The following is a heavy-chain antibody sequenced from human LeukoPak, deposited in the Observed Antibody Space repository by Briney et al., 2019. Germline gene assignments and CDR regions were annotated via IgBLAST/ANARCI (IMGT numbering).Heavy chain of an antibody. V-gene: IGHV4-59*08. CDR1: GGSISSYY. J-gene: IGHJ5*02. CDR2: IYYSGST. Sequence: PSETLSLTCTVSGGSISSYYWSWIRQPPRKGLEWIGYIYYSGSTNYNPSLKSRVTISVDTSKNQFSLKLSSVTAADTAVYYCARRVGATTEVWFDPWGQGTLVTVSS. CDR3: ARRVGATTEVWFDP. D-gene: IGHD1-26*01.